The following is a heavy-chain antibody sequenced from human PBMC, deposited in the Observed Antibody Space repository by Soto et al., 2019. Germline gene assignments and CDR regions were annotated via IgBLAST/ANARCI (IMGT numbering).Heavy chain of an antibody. D-gene: IGHD6-13*01. CDR1: GFTFSSYA. J-gene: IGHJ4*02. V-gene: IGHV3-23*01. CDR3: ARVVVLAAAGTTDY. Sequence: GGSLRLSCAASGFTFSSYAMSWVRQAPGKGLEWVSAISGSGGSTYYADSVKGRFTISRDNSKNTLYLQMNSLRAEDTAVYYCARVVVLAAAGTTDYWGQGTLVTVSS. CDR2: ISGSGGST.